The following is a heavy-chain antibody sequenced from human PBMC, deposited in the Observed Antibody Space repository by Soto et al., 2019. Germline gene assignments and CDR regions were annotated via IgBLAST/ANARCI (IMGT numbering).Heavy chain of an antibody. CDR1: GGSISSGGYS. J-gene: IGHJ4*02. CDR2: IYHSGST. CDR3: ARVVVPAAANSYYFDY. Sequence: PSETLSLTCAVSGGSISSGGYSWSWIRQPPGKGLEWIGYIYHSGSTYYNPSLKSRVTISVDRSKNQFSLKLSSVTAADTAVYYCARVVVPAAANSYYFDYWGQGTLVTVSS. D-gene: IGHD2-2*01. V-gene: IGHV4-30-2*01.